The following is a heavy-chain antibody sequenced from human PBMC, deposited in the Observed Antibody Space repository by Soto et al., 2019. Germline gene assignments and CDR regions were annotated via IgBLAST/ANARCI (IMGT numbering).Heavy chain of an antibody. CDR3: ARDPRDGYHSPPDY. D-gene: IGHD5-12*01. Sequence: EVQLVESGGGLVQPGGSLRLSCVPSGFTFNSHWMHWVRQAPGKGLVWVSRINGEGSSTSYADSVRGRFTISRDNAKNTLYLQMNSLRAEDTAVYYCARDPRDGYHSPPDYWGQGTLVTVSS. CDR2: INGEGSST. CDR1: GFTFNSHW. V-gene: IGHV3-74*01. J-gene: IGHJ4*02.